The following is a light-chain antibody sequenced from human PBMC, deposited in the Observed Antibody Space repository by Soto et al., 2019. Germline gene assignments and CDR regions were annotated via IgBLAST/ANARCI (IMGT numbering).Light chain of an antibody. CDR1: QSVSSY. J-gene: IGKJ4*01. CDR2: DAS. Sequence: EIVLTQSPATLSLSPGERATLSCRASQSVSSYLAWYQQKPGQAPRLLIYDASNRATGIPARFSGSGSGTDFTLTISSLEPEDLAVDYCQQRSNWPPLTFGGGTKLDIK. V-gene: IGKV3-11*01. CDR3: QQRSNWPPLT.